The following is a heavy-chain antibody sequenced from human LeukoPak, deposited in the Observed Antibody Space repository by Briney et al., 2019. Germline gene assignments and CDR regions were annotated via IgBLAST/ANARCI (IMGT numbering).Heavy chain of an antibody. V-gene: IGHV3-23*01. CDR2: ISGSGGST. D-gene: IGHD3-10*01. CDR1: GFTFSSYA. J-gene: IGHJ4*02. Sequence: PGGSLRLSCAASGFTFSSYAMSWVRQAPGKGLEWVSAISGSGGSTYYADSVRGRFTISRDNSKNTLYLQMNSLRAEDTAVYYCAKAQVRGVSSLLPNYWGQGTLVTVSS. CDR3: AKAQVRGVSSLLPNY.